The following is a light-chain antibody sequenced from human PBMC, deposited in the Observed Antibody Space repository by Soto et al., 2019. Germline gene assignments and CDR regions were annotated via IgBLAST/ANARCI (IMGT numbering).Light chain of an antibody. V-gene: IGLV1-40*01. CDR2: ENN. CDR1: SSNIGAGYE. CDR3: QSYNSSLSGYV. J-gene: IGLJ1*01. Sequence: QSVLTQPPAVSEAPGQSVTISCTGSSSNIGAGYEAHWYQQVPGTAPKVLIYENNNRPSGVPDRFSGSKSGTSASLAIAGLQAEDEAEYYCQSYNSSLSGYVFGTGTKLTVL.